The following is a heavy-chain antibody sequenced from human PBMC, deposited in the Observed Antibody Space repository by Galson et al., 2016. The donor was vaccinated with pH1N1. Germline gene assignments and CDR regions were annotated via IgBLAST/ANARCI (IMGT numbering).Heavy chain of an antibody. J-gene: IGHJ3*02. CDR2: ISAYDGHT. D-gene: IGHD3-10*01. Sequence: SVKVSCKASGYTFINYGIAWVRQAPGQGPEWMGWISAYDGHTDYAQNFQGRVAITINTSPSTANMELRSLRSDDTAVYYCARDRGVFDIWGQGTRVTVSS. V-gene: IGHV1-18*01. CDR3: ARDRGVFDI. CDR1: GYTFINYG.